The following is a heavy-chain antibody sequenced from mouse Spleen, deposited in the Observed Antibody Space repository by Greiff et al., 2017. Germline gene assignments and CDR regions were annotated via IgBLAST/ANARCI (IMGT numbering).Heavy chain of an antibody. D-gene: IGHD2-2*01. V-gene: IGHV1-69*02. Sequence: QVQLKESGAELVRPGASVKLSCKASGYTFTSYWMHWVKQRPGQGLEWIGEIDPSDSYTNYNQKFKGKATLTVDKSSSTAYMQLSSLTSEDSAVYYCARFGNGYYFDYWGQGTTLTVSS. CDR3: ARFGNGYYFDY. CDR2: IDPSDSYT. CDR1: GYTFTSYW. J-gene: IGHJ2*01.